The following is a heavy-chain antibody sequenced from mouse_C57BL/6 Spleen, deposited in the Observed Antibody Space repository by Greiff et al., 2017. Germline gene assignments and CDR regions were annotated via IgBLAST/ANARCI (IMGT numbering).Heavy chain of an antibody. J-gene: IGHJ1*03. CDR3: ATGTWYFDV. CDR2: ISSGSSTI. D-gene: IGHD4-1*01. V-gene: IGHV5-17*01. Sequence: DVMLVESGGGLVKPGGSLKLSCAASGFTFSDYGMHWVRQAPEKGLEWVAYISSGSSTIYYADTVKGRFTISRDNAKNTLFLQMTSLRSEDTAMYYCATGTWYFDVWGTGTTVTVSS. CDR1: GFTFSDYG.